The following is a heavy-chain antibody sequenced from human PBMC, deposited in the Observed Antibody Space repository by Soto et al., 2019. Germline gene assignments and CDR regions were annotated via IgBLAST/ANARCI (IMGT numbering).Heavy chain of an antibody. CDR3: ARGYNWNYGWFDP. Sequence: TLSLTCAVYGGSFSGYYWSWIRQPPGKGLEWIGEINHSGSTNYNPSLKSRVTISVDTSKNQFSLKLSSVTAADTAVYYCARGYNWNYGWFDPWGQGTLVTVSS. D-gene: IGHD1-7*01. CDR2: INHSGST. J-gene: IGHJ5*02. V-gene: IGHV4-34*01. CDR1: GGSFSGYY.